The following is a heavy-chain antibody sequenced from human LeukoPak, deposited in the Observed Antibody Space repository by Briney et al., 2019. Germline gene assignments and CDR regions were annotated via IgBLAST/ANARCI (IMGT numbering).Heavy chain of an antibody. Sequence: SETLSLTCAVSGYSIRSAYYWGWIRQPPGKGLEWIGNIYHSGSTTYNPSLKSRVTISIDTSKNQFSLKLSSVTAADTAVYYCARGDCSSTSCYFPAFDYWGQGTLVTVSS. J-gene: IGHJ4*02. CDR3: ARGDCSSTSCYFPAFDY. V-gene: IGHV4-38-2*01. CDR1: GYSIRSAYY. D-gene: IGHD2-2*01. CDR2: IYHSGST.